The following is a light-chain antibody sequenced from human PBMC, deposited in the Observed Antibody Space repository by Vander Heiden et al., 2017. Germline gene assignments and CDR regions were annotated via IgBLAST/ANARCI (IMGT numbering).Light chain of an antibody. CDR2: KAS. Sequence: DIQMTQFPSTLSASVGDRVTITCRASQSISSWLAWYQQKPGKAPKLLIYKASSLESGVPSRFSGSGSGTEFTLTISSRQPDDFATYYCQQDNSYLWTLSQGTKVEIK. CDR1: QSISSW. V-gene: IGKV1-5*03. J-gene: IGKJ1*01. CDR3: QQDNSYLWT.